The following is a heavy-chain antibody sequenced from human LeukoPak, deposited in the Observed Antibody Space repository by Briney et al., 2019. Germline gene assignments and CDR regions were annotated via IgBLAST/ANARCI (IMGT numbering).Heavy chain of an antibody. CDR2: IKQDGSEK. Sequence: GGSLRLSCAASGFTFSSYWMHWVRQAPGKGLEWVANIKQDGSEKYYVDSVKGRFTISRDNAKNSLYLQMNSLRAEDTAVYYCATQDDYGDYGSLNNDAFDIWGQGTMVTVSS. CDR1: GFTFSSYW. J-gene: IGHJ3*02. V-gene: IGHV3-7*01. D-gene: IGHD4-17*01. CDR3: ATQDDYGDYGSLNNDAFDI.